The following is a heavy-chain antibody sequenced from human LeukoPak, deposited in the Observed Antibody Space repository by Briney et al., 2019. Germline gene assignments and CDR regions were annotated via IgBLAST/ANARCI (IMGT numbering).Heavy chain of an antibody. V-gene: IGHV4-31*03. J-gene: IGHJ3*02. Sequence: PSETLSLTCTVSGGSISSGGYYWSWIRQHPGKGLEWIGYIYYSGSTYYNPSLKSRVTISVDTSKNQFSLKLSSVTAADTAVYYCATGGSGRPLDAFDIWGQGTMVTVST. CDR3: ATGGSGRPLDAFDI. CDR2: IYYSGST. CDR1: GGSISSGGYY. D-gene: IGHD6-19*01.